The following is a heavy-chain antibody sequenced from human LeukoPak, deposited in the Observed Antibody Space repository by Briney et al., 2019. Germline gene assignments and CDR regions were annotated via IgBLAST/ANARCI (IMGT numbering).Heavy chain of an antibody. Sequence: SDTLSLTCAVYGGSFSGYYWSWIRQPPGKGLEWIGEINHSGSTNYNPSLKSRVTISVDTSKNQISLKLNSVTAADTAVYYCGRDSRGPDYWGQGILVTVSS. CDR1: GGSFSGYY. CDR2: INHSGST. V-gene: IGHV4-34*01. CDR3: GRDSRGPDY. D-gene: IGHD3-22*01. J-gene: IGHJ4*02.